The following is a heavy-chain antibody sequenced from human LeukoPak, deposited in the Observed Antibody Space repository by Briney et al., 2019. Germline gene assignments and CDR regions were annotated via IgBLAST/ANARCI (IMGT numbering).Heavy chain of an antibody. D-gene: IGHD2-2*01. Sequence: GGTLRLSCAASGFTFSSYAMSWVRQAPGKGLEWVSAISGSGGSTCYADSVKGRFTISRDNSQNTLYLQMTSLRAEDTAVYYCAKDYDIVVVPAALDPWGQGTLVTVSS. CDR2: ISGSGGST. V-gene: IGHV3-23*01. CDR3: AKDYDIVVVPAALDP. J-gene: IGHJ5*02. CDR1: GFTFSSYA.